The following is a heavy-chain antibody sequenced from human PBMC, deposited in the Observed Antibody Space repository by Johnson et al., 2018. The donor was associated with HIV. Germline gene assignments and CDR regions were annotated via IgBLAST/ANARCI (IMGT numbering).Heavy chain of an antibody. J-gene: IGHJ3*02. CDR3: ARGSGSYGDAFDI. CDR1: GFTFSSYG. CDR2: IWYDGSNK. D-gene: IGHD1-26*01. Sequence: QVQLVESGGGVVQPGRSLRLSCAASGFTFSSYGMHWVRQAPGKGLAWVAVIWYDGSNKYYVDYVKGRFTISRDNAENSLYLQLNGLRAEDTAVYYCARGSGSYGDAFDIWGQGTMVTVSS. V-gene: IGHV3-33*01.